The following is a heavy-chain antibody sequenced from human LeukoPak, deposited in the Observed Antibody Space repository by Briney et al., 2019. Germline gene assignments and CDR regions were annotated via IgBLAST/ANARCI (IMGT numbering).Heavy chain of an antibody. CDR1: GGSISSSSYY. CDR3: ASPPGAGNSGVEYFDY. CDR2: IYYSGST. D-gene: IGHD4-23*01. Sequence: PSETLSLTCTVSGGSISSSSYYCGWIRQPPGKGLEWIGSIYYSGSTYYNPSLKSRVTISVDTSKNQFSLKLSSVTAADTAVYYCASPPGAGNSGVEYFDYWGQGTLVTVSS. J-gene: IGHJ4*02. V-gene: IGHV4-39*01.